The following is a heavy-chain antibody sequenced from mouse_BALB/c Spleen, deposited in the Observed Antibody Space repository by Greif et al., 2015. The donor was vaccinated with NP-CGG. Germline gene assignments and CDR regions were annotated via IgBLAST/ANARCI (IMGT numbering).Heavy chain of an antibody. D-gene: IGHD2-14*01. Sequence: EVQVVESGGGLVKPGGSLKLSCAASGFTFSSYAMSWVRQTPEKRLEWVATISSGGSYTYYPDSVKGRFTISRDNAKNTLYLQMSSLRSEDTAMYYCARHRGVLAMDYWGQGTSVTVSS. CDR2: ISSGGSYT. V-gene: IGHV5-9-3*01. J-gene: IGHJ4*01. CDR1: GFTFSSYA. CDR3: ARHRGVLAMDY.